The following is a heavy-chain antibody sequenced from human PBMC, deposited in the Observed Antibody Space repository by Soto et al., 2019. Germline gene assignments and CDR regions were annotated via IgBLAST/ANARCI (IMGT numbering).Heavy chain of an antibody. J-gene: IGHJ4*01. CDR3: AKEIAVAGDLDY. CDR2: VSSDGNTQ. CDR1: GFSFSSFG. D-gene: IGHD6-19*01. V-gene: IGHV3-30*18. Sequence: SCVASGFSFSSFGIHWVRQAPGKGLEWVAVVSSDGNTQYYADSVKGRFTISRDNSKNTLYLQMDSLRPADTAVYYCAKEIAVAGDLDYWGHGTLVTVSS.